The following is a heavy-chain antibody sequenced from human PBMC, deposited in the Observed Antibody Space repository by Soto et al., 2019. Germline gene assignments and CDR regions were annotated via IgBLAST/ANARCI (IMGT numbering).Heavy chain of an antibody. J-gene: IGHJ4*02. CDR1: GYTFTSYY. D-gene: IGHD6-13*01. CDR3: ARDQIKQQLVPNLYY. CDR2: INPSGGST. Sequence: ASVKVSCKASGYTFTSYYMHWVRQAPGQGLEWMGIINPSGGSTSYAQKFQGRVTMTRDTSTSTVYMELSSLRSEDTAVYYCARDQIKQQLVPNLYYWGQGTLVTVSS. V-gene: IGHV1-46*01.